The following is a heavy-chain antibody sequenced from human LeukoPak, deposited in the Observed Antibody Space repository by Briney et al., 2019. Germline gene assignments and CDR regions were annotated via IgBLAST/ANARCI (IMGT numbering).Heavy chain of an antibody. CDR3: ARGRGAGATISDY. CDR1: GGSVSSVGYY. J-gene: IGHJ4*02. D-gene: IGHD1-26*01. Sequence: SQTLSLTCTVSGGSVSSVGYYWIWIRQHPGKGLEWIGYIYYSGSTYYSPSLKSRVTISLDTSKNQFSLRLSSVTAADTAVYYCARGRGAGATISDYWGQGTLVTVSS. CDR2: IYYSGST. V-gene: IGHV4-31*03.